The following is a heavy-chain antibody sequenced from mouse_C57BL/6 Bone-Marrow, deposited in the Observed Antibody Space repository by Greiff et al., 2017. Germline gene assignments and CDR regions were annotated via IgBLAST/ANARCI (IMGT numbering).Heavy chain of an antibody. D-gene: IGHD2-3*01. CDR2: IYPGNSDT. V-gene: IGHV1-5*01. CDR3: TRGEKDGGYPWYFDV. CDR1: GYTFTSYW. J-gene: IGHJ1*03. Sequence: VHVKQSGTVLARPGASVKMSCKTSGYTFTSYWMHWVKQRPGQGLEWIGAIYPGNSDTSYNQKFKGKAKLTAVTSASTAYMELSSLTNEDSAVYYCTRGEKDGGYPWYFDVWGTGTTVTVSS.